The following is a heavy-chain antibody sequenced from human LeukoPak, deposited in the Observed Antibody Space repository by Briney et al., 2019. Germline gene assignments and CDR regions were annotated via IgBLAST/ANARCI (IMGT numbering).Heavy chain of an antibody. D-gene: IGHD4-17*01. V-gene: IGHV3-30-3*01. CDR3: AREPTVTVY. Sequence: GRSLRLSCAASAFSFSNYAMHWVRQAPGKGLEWVAVISYDGSKKYYADSVKGRFTISRDNSKNTLYLQMNSLRPEDTALYYCAREPTVTVYWGQGTLATVSS. J-gene: IGHJ4*02. CDR2: ISYDGSKK. CDR1: AFSFSNYA.